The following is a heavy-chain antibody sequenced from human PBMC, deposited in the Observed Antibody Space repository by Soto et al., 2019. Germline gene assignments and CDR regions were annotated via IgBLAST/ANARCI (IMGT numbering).Heavy chain of an antibody. Sequence: GGSLRLSCAASGFTFSSYGMHWVRQAPGKGLEWVAVISYDGSNKYYADSVKGRFTISRDNSKNTLYLQMNSLRAEDTAVYYCAKDGYYYDSSGYYPHWFDPWGQGTLVTVLL. D-gene: IGHD3-22*01. V-gene: IGHV3-30*18. CDR2: ISYDGSNK. CDR1: GFTFSSYG. CDR3: AKDGYYYDSSGYYPHWFDP. J-gene: IGHJ5*02.